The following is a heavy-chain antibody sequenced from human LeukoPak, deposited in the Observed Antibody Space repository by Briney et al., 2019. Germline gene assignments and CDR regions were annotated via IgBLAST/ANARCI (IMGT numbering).Heavy chain of an antibody. J-gene: IGHJ4*02. Sequence: GGSLRLSCAASGFTFSSYSMNWVRQAPGKGLEWVSSISSSSSYIYYADSVKGRFTISRDNAKNSLYLQMNSLRAEDTAVYYCASLYYYDSSGYYLHPDYWGQGTLVTVSS. V-gene: IGHV3-21*01. D-gene: IGHD3-22*01. CDR1: GFTFSSYS. CDR3: ASLYYYDSSGYYLHPDY. CDR2: ISSSSSYI.